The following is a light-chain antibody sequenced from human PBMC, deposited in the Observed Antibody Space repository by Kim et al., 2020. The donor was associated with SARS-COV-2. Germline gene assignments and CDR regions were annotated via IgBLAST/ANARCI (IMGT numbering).Light chain of an antibody. Sequence: DIQMTQSPSSLSASVGDRVTITCRASQNIRNSLAWFQQKPGKAPKSLIYAASTLQSGVPSRFSGGGSGTDFTLTISSLQPEDFAIYFCCHDNCYPITFGQGTRLEIK. CDR1: QNIRNS. J-gene: IGKJ5*01. CDR2: AAS. CDR3: CHDNCYPIT. V-gene: IGKV1-16*01.